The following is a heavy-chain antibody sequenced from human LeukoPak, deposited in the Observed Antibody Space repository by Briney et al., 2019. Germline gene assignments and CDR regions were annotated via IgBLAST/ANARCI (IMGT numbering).Heavy chain of an antibody. D-gene: IGHD3-22*01. CDR1: GGTFSSYA. V-gene: IGHV1-69*13. Sequence: EASVKVSCRASGGTFSSYAISWVRQAPGQGLEWVGGIITIFGTANYAQKFQGRVTITADESTSTAYMELSSLRSEDTAVYYCARGYYYDSSGYLPLDYWGQGTLVTVSS. CDR3: ARGYYYDSSGYLPLDY. CDR2: IITIFGTA. J-gene: IGHJ4*02.